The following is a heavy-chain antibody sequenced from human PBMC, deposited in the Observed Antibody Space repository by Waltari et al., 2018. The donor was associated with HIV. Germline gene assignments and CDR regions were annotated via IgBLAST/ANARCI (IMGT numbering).Heavy chain of an antibody. V-gene: IGHV3-21*01. Sequence: EVQLVESGGGLVKPGGSLRLSCAVSGFTFSSYSMNWVRQAQGKGLEWGSSISSSSSYIYYADSVKGRFTISRDNAKNSLYLQMNSLRAEDTAVYYCARDHGFGYSSGFWGQGTLVTVSS. D-gene: IGHD6-19*01. CDR1: GFTFSSYS. CDR3: ARDHGFGYSSGF. J-gene: IGHJ4*02. CDR2: ISSSSSYI.